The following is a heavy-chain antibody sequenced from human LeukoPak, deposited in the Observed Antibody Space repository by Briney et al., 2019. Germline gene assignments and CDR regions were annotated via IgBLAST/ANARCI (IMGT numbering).Heavy chain of an antibody. CDR3: ARQSRGIAAAVFGY. J-gene: IGHJ4*02. D-gene: IGHD6-13*01. Sequence: GGSLRLSCAASGFTFSSNAMNWVRQAPGKGLEWVSAISGGGDRAYYADSVRGRFTISRDNSKNTLYLQMNSLRAEDTAVYYCARQSRGIAAAVFGYWGQGTLVTVSS. V-gene: IGHV3-23*01. CDR1: GFTFSSNA. CDR2: ISGGGDRA.